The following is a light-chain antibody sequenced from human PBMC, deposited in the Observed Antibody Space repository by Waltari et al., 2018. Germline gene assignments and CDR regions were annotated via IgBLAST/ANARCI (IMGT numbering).Light chain of an antibody. J-gene: IGLJ3*02. Sequence: DKLGNKYVCWYQQKPGQSPVLVIYQDSKRPSGIPERFSGSNSGNTATLTISGTQAMDEADYYCQAWDSNTGVFGGGAKLTVL. V-gene: IGLV3-1*01. CDR2: QDS. CDR1: KLGNKY. CDR3: QAWDSNTGV.